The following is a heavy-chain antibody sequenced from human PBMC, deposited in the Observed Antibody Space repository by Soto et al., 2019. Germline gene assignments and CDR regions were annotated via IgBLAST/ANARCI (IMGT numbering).Heavy chain of an antibody. CDR2: IKSKTDGGTT. V-gene: IGHV3-15*07. J-gene: IGHJ4*02. CDR3: TTRVGITIVRGVIGVLAV. CDR1: GFTFSNAW. D-gene: IGHD3-10*01. Sequence: EVQLVESGGGLVKPGGSLRLSCAASGFTFSNAWMNWVRQAPGKGLEWVGRIKSKTDGGTTDYAAPVKGRFTISRDDSKNTLYLQLNSLKTVDTGVYYCTTRVGITIVRGVIGVLAVWGQGTLVTVSS.